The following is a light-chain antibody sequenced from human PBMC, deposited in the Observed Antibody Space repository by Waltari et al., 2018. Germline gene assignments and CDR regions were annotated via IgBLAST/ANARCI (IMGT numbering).Light chain of an antibody. J-gene: IGKJ2*01. Sequence: EIVLTQSPGTLSLSPGERATLSCRASQSIISGYLAWYQQKPGQAPRLLISGASTRATGIPDRFSSGGSGTDFTLTISRVEPEDFAVYYCHQYGSSLPYTFGQGTKLEIK. V-gene: IGKV3-20*01. CDR1: QSIISGY. CDR2: GAS. CDR3: HQYGSSLPYT.